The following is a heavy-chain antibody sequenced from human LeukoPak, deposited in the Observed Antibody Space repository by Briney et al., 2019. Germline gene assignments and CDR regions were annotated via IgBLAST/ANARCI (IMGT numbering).Heavy chain of an antibody. CDR2: ISSSSSTI. J-gene: IGHJ4*02. Sequence: PGGSLRLSCAASGFIFSDYYMGWIRQAPGRGLEWVSYISSSSSTIYYADSVKGRFTISRDNAKNSLYLQMNSLRAEDTAVYYCARVSGSKLRYFDYWGQGTLVTVSS. CDR1: GFIFSDYY. V-gene: IGHV3-11*04. D-gene: IGHD1-26*01. CDR3: ARVSGSKLRYFDY.